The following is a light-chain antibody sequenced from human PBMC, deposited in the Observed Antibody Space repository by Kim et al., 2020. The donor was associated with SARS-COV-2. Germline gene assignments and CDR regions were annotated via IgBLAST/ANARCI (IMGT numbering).Light chain of an antibody. J-gene: IGKJ4*01. Sequence: LSRGERATLSCRASQSVSSYLAWYQQKPGQAPRLLIYAASARATGIPARFSGSGSGTDFTLTISSLEPEDFAVYYCQQRSIWPLTFGGGTKVDIK. CDR3: QQRSIWPLT. CDR1: QSVSSY. CDR2: AAS. V-gene: IGKV3-11*01.